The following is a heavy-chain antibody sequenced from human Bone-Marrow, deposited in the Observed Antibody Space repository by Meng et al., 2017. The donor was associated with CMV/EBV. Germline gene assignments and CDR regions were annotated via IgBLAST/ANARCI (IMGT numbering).Heavy chain of an antibody. J-gene: IGHJ4*02. CDR1: GYTFTKYG. D-gene: IGHD3-10*01. CDR2: INPKNGGT. CDR3: AREAGDLAHFDY. V-gene: IGHV1-2*02. Sequence: ASVKVSCKASGYTFTKYGINWVRQAPGQGLEWMGWINPKNGGTNYAQKFQGRVTMTRDTSIDTAYMELNRLTSDDMAVYYCAREAGDLAHFDYWGQGTLVTVSS.